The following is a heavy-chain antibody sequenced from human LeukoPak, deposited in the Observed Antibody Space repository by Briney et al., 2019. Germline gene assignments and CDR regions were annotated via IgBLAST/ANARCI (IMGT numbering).Heavy chain of an antibody. J-gene: IGHJ6*03. CDR1: GGSFSGYY. Sequence: SETLSLTCAVYGGSFSGYYWSWIRQPPGKGLEWIGEINHSGSTNYNPSLKSRVTISVDTSKNQFSLKLSSVTAADTAVYYCARELKGGYCSSTSCYAYDYYYYYMDGWGKGTTVTVSS. D-gene: IGHD2-2*01. V-gene: IGHV4-34*01. CDR2: INHSGST. CDR3: ARELKGGYCSSTSCYAYDYYYYYMDG.